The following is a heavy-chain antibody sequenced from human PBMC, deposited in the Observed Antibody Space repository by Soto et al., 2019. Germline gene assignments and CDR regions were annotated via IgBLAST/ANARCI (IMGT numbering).Heavy chain of an antibody. CDR3: ATMRERRQLFHH. CDR2: IYYGRTT. V-gene: IGHV4-59*03. D-gene: IGHD2-2*01. CDR1: GDSITGYY. Sequence: SETLSLTCTVPGDSITGYYWSWIRQPPGKGLEWIGYIYYGRTTNYNPSLQSRVTISVDTSKNQFSLKLSSVAAADTAVYYCATMRERRQLFHHWGQGTLVTVSS. J-gene: IGHJ4*02.